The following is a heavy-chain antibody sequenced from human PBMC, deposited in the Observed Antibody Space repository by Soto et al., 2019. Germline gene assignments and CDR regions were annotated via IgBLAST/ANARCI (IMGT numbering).Heavy chain of an antibody. V-gene: IGHV1-18*01. J-gene: IGHJ4*02. CDR2: ISAYNGNT. CDR3: ARDDRYDCWSGYYAGHDY. Sequence: QVQLVQSGAEVKKPGASVKVSCKASGYTFTSYGISWVRQAPGQGLEWMGWISAYNGNTNYAQQLQVRVTMTTDTSTSTADMELRSLRSDDTAVYSCARDDRYDCWSGYYAGHDYWGQGTLVTVSS. CDR1: GYTFTSYG. D-gene: IGHD3-3*01.